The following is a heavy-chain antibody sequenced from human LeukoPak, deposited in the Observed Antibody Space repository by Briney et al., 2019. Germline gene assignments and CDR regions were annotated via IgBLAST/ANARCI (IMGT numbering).Heavy chain of an antibody. D-gene: IGHD3-9*01. V-gene: IGHV1-2*06. CDR3: ARSRPGNYYDTDY. J-gene: IGHJ4*02. CDR2: INPKNGDT. Sequence: ASVKVSCKASGYTFTAYYIHWVRQAPGQGLEWMGRINPKNGDTNYAQKFQDRVTMTRDTSMSAAYMEISRLTYDDTAVYYCARSRPGNYYDTDYWGQGTLVTVSS. CDR1: GYTFTAYY.